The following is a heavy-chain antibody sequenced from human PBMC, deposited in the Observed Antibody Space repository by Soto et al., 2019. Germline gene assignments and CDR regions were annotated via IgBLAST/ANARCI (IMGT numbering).Heavy chain of an antibody. D-gene: IGHD5-18*01. J-gene: IGHJ5*02. Sequence: GGSLRLSCAASGFTFSSYAMSWVRQAPGKGLEWVSAISGSGGSTYYADSVKGRFTISRDNSKNTLYLQMNSLRAEDTAVYYCAKVKVDTAMVRGWFDPWGQGTLVTVSS. CDR3: AKVKVDTAMVRGWFDP. V-gene: IGHV3-23*01. CDR2: ISGSGGST. CDR1: GFTFSSYA.